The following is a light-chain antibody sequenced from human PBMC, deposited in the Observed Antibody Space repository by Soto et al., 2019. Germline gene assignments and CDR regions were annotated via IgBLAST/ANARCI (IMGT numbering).Light chain of an antibody. CDR1: NSDIGSYNR. CDR3: SSYTTSSTLV. V-gene: IGLV2-18*02. Sequence: QSVLTQPPSVSGSPGQSVTISCTGTNSDIGSYNRVSWYQQPPGTAPKLMISEVSYRPSGVPERFSGSKSGNAASLTISGLQAEDEADYYCSSYTTSSTLVFGGGTKVTVL. CDR2: EVS. J-gene: IGLJ2*01.